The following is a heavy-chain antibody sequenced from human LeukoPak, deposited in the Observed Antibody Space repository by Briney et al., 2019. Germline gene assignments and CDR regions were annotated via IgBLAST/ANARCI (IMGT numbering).Heavy chain of an antibody. CDR2: IYCSGST. D-gene: IGHD6-25*01. V-gene: IGHV4-59*01. J-gene: IGHJ4*02. CDR3: ARARYSSAPFDY. CDR1: GVSISSYY. Sequence: SETLSLTCIVSGVSISSYYWSWIRQPPGKGLEWIGYIYCSGSTNYNPSLKSRVTISVVTSKNQFSLKLSSVTAADTAVYYCARARYSSAPFDYWGQGTLITVSS.